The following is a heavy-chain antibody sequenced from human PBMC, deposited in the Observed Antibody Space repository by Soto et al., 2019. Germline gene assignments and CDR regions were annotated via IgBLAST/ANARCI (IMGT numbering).Heavy chain of an antibody. Sequence: QVQLVESGGGVVQPGRSLRLSCAASGFTFSSYGMHWVRQAPGKGLEWVAVIWYDGSNKYYEDSVKGRFTISRDNSKNTLYLQMNSLRAEDTAVYYCARDRYSSGWYDFDYWGQGTLVTVSS. CDR3: ARDRYSSGWYDFDY. CDR2: IWYDGSNK. CDR1: GFTFSSYG. J-gene: IGHJ4*02. D-gene: IGHD6-19*01. V-gene: IGHV3-33*01.